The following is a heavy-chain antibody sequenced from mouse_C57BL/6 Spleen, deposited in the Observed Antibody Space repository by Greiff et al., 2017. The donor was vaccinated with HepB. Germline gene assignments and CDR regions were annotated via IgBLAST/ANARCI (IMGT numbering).Heavy chain of an antibody. J-gene: IGHJ1*03. CDR1: GFTFSDYY. V-gene: IGHV5-16*01. CDR2: INYDGSST. CDR3: ARDEGSRYFDV. Sequence: EVKVVESEGGLVQPGSSMKLSCTASGFTFSDYYMAWVRQVPEKGLEWVANINYDGSSTYYLDSLKSRFIISRDNAKNILYLQMSSLKSEDTATYYCARDEGSRYFDVWGTGTTVTVSS.